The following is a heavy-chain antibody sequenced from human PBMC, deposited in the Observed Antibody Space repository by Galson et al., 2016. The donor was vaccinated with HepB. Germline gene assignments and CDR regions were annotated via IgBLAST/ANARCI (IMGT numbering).Heavy chain of an antibody. D-gene: IGHD3-3*01. Sequence: SETLSLTCSVSGGSISSSDYYWGWIRQPPGKGLEWIGTIYYRGSTYYNPSLQSRVTISVDTSKNQFSLKVSSVTAADTAVYYCARRRDGDLYYDFWSTWGQGTLVTVSS. CDR2: IYYRGST. CDR3: ARRRDGDLYYDFWST. CDR1: GGSISSSDYY. J-gene: IGHJ4*02. V-gene: IGHV4-39*01.